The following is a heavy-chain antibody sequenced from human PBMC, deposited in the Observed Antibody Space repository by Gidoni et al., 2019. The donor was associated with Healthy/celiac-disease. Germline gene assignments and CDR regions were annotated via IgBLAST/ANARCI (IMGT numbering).Heavy chain of an antibody. V-gene: IGHV1-3*01. Sequence: QVQLVQSGAEVKKPGASVKVSCKAAGYNVTSYAMHWVRQAPGQRLEWMGWINAGNGNTKYSQKFQGRVTITRDTSASTAYMELSSLRSEDTAVYYCARDPPEYYYYGMDVWGQGTTVTVSS. J-gene: IGHJ6*02. CDR1: GYNVTSYA. CDR2: INAGNGNT. CDR3: ARDPPEYYYYGMDV.